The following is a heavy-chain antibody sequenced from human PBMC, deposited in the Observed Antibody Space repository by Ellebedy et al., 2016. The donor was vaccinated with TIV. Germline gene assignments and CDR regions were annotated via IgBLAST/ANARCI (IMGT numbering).Heavy chain of an antibody. CDR2: TSAYNGNT. V-gene: IGHV1-18*04. D-gene: IGHD6-13*01. Sequence: AASVKVSCKASGYTFTTYGINWVRQAPGQGLEWLGWTSAYNGNTENAQKLQGRVTMNTDTSTSTAYMELRSLRSDDTAVYYCARLKGSSWYVETRGGYYFDYWGQGTLVTVSS. CDR3: ARLKGSSWYVETRGGYYFDY. CDR1: GYTFTTYG. J-gene: IGHJ4*02.